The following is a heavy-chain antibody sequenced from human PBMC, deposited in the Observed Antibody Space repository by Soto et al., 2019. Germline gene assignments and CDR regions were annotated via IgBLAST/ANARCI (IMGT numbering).Heavy chain of an antibody. V-gene: IGHV1-18*04. J-gene: IGHJ6*04. CDR3: ARLYGDYGGYYYYGMDV. CDR2: ISTYSGNT. CDR1: CYTFTTYG. D-gene: IGHD4-17*01. Sequence: ASVKVSCRASCYTFTTYGISWVRQAPGQGLEWRGWISTYSGNTNYAQKLQDRVTLTTDTSTSTAYMELRSLRSDDTAVYFCARLYGDYGGYYYYGMDVWGEGTTVRASS.